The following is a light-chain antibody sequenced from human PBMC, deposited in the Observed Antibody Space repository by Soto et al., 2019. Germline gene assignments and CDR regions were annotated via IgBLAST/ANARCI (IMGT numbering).Light chain of an antibody. CDR2: VNN. V-gene: IGLV1-40*01. Sequence: QSVLTQPPSVSGAPGQRVTISCTGSSSNIGAGYDVHWYQQLPGTAPKLLIFVNNDRPSGVPDRFSGSKSGTSASLAITGLQAEDEADYYCQSYDSSLSGYVFGGGTQLTVL. J-gene: IGLJ7*01. CDR1: SSNIGAGYD. CDR3: QSYDSSLSGYV.